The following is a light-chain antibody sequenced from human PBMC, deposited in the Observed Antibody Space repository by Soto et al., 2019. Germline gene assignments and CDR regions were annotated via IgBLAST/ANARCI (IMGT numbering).Light chain of an antibody. Sequence: DIQMTQSPSTLSASVGDRVTITCRASQSISSWLAWYQQRPGKAPTLLIYKASSLESGVPSRFSGSGSGTEFTITISSLQPDDFATYYCQQYNTFPWTFGQGTKVEIK. CDR3: QQYNTFPWT. CDR2: KAS. V-gene: IGKV1-5*03. CDR1: QSISSW. J-gene: IGKJ1*01.